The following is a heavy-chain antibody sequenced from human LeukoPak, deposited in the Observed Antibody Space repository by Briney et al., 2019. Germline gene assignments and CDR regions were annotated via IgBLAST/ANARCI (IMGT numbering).Heavy chain of an antibody. J-gene: IGHJ4*02. CDR3: ARGRRIVVVPAAIDSDY. CDR2: INHSGST. CDR1: GGSFSGYY. D-gene: IGHD2-2*01. Sequence: SETLSLTCAVYGGSFSGYYWSGIRQPPGTGLEWIGDINHSGSTNYNPTLKTRVTISVDTSKNQFSLKLSSVTAADTAVYYCARGRRIVVVPAAIDSDYWGQGTLVTVSS. V-gene: IGHV4-34*01.